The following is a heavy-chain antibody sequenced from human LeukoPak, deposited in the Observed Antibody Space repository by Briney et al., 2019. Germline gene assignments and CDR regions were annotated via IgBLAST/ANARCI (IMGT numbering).Heavy chain of an antibody. CDR3: ARLRTTNFDY. CDR1: GGSISSCSYY. V-gene: IGHV4-39*01. CDR2: IYYSGST. J-gene: IGHJ4*02. D-gene: IGHD4-17*01. Sequence: SETLSLTCTVSGGSISSCSYYWGWIRQPPGKGLEWIGSIYYSGSTYYNPSFKSRVTISVDTSKNQFSLKLSSVTAADTAVYYCARLRTTNFDYWGQGTLVTVSS.